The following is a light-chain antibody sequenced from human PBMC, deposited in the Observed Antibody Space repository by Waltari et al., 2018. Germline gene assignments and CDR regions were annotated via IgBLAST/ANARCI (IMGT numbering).Light chain of an antibody. V-gene: IGKV3-11*01. CDR1: QRVSRY. CDR3: QQRGHWPPT. Sequence: EIVLTQSPATLSLSPGERATLSCRASQRVSRYLAWYQQKPGQAPRPLIYDASNRATGIPARFSGSGSGTDFTLTISSLEPEDFAVYYCQQRGHWPPTFGPGTKVDIK. J-gene: IGKJ3*01. CDR2: DAS.